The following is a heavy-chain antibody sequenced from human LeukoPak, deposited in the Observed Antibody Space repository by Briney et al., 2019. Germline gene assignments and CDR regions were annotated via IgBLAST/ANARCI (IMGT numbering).Heavy chain of an antibody. CDR1: GFTFSSYA. J-gene: IGHJ4*02. D-gene: IGHD4-17*01. CDR2: ISYDGSNK. Sequence: GGSLRLSCAASGFTFSSYAMSWVRQAPGKGLEWVAVISYDGSNKYFADSVKGRFTISRDTSKNTLNLEMNSLRPEDTAVYYCARETGSAVGSTDLDYWGQGTLVTVSS. CDR3: ARETGSAVGSTDLDY. V-gene: IGHV3-30-3*01.